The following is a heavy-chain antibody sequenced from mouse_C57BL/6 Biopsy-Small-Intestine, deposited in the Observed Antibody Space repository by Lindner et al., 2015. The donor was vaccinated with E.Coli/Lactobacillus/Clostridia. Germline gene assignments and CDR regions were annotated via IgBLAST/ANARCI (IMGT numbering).Heavy chain of an antibody. CDR2: IYPGDGDT. D-gene: IGHD2-3*01. CDR1: GYAFSSYW. CDR3: ARWLLRGNAMDY. J-gene: IGHJ4*01. V-gene: IGHV1-80*01. Sequence: VQLQESGAELVKPGASVKISCKASGYAFSSYWMNWVEQRPGKGLEWIGQIYPGDGDTNYNGKFKGKATLTADKSSSTAYMQLSSLTSEDSAVYFCARWLLRGNAMDYWGQGTSVTVSS.